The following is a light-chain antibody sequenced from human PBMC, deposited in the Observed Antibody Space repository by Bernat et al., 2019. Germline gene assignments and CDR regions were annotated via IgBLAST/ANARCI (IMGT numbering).Light chain of an antibody. CDR2: EVS. V-gene: IGKV2D-29*01. CDR1: RSLLHSNGKTY. CDR3: MQTTELPPT. Sequence: IVMTQTPVSLSVTPGQSASISCRSSRSLLHSNGKTYLSWYLQKPGQPPQLLIYEVSYRFSGVPDRVSGSGLGTDFTLKISRAEAEDVGVYYCMQTTELPPTFGQGTKVEI. J-gene: IGKJ1*01.